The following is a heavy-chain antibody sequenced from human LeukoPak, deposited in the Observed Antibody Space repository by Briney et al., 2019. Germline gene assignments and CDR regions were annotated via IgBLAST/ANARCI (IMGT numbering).Heavy chain of an antibody. J-gene: IGHJ4*02. CDR1: GFRFSSYD. CDR2: ISAEGDIQ. CDR3: TRDMIRGVPDYIDY. Sequence: PGGSLRLSCAATGFRFSSYDMHWVRQAPGKGLEWVAAISAEGDIQIYLDSVMGRFTISRDNSKSTLYLRMNSLRIEDTGFYYCTRDMIRGVPDYIDYWGQGTLVTVSS. D-gene: IGHD3-10*01. V-gene: IGHV3-30-3*01.